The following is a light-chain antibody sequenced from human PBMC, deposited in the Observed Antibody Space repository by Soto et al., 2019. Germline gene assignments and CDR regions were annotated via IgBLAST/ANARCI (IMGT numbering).Light chain of an antibody. J-gene: IGKJ5*01. V-gene: IGKV1-12*01. Sequence: DIQMTQSPSSVSASVRDRVTLTCRASHDIGPYLAWFQQKPGKAPKLLIFSASNLHSGVPSRFSGSGSGTDFTLTITDLQPEDFATYYCKKAMTFPFTVGKGKRLAIK. CDR1: HDIGPY. CDR2: SAS. CDR3: KKAMTFPFT.